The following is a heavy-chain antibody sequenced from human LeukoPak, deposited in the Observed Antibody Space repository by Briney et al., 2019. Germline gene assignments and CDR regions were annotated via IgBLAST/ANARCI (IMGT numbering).Heavy chain of an antibody. CDR1: GFPFSSYG. Sequence: GRSLRLSCAASGFPFSSYGMHWVRQAPGKGLEWVAVIWYDGSNKYYADSVKGRFTISRDNSKNTLYLQMNSLRAEDTAVYYCARGRPHGNDYWGQGTLVTVSS. CDR3: ARGRPHGNDY. V-gene: IGHV3-33*01. CDR2: IWYDGSNK. J-gene: IGHJ4*02. D-gene: IGHD4-23*01.